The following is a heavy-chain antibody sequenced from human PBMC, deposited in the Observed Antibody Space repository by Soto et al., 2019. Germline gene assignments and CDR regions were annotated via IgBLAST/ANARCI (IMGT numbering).Heavy chain of an antibody. CDR1: GYSFTSYW. J-gene: IGHJ3*02. Sequence: GESLKISCEGSGYSFTSYWIGWVRQMPGKGLEWMGIIYPGDSDTRYSPSFQRQVIISADKSITTAYLQWSSLKASDTAMYYCARLLRGSSTSCCRGAFDIWGQGTMVTVSS. V-gene: IGHV5-51*01. CDR3: ARLLRGSSTSCCRGAFDI. D-gene: IGHD2-2*01. CDR2: IYPGDSDT.